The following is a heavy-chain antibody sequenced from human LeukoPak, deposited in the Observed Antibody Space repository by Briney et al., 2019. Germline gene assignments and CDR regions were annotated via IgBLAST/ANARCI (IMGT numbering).Heavy chain of an antibody. CDR3: ARAPMFTVAVPDY. CDR1: GFTFSSYS. CDR2: ISSSSSYI. D-gene: IGHD3-10*02. Sequence: GGSPRLSCAASGFTFSSYSMNWVRQAPGKGLEWVSSISSSSSYIYYADSVKGRFTISRDNAKNSLYLQMNSLRAEDTAVYYCARAPMFTVAVPDYWGQGTLVTVSS. V-gene: IGHV3-21*01. J-gene: IGHJ4*02.